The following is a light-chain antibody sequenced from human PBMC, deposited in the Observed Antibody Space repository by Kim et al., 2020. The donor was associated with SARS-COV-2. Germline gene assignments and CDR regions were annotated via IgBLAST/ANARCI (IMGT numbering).Light chain of an antibody. CDR2: DAS. CDR3: QQRSNWPRT. Sequence: EIVLTQSPATLSLSPGERATLSCRASQSVSSYLAWYQQKPRQAPRLLIYDASNRATGIPARFSGSGSGTDFTLTISSLEPEDFAVYYCQQRSNWPRTFGQGTKLEI. J-gene: IGKJ2*01. CDR1: QSVSSY. V-gene: IGKV3-11*01.